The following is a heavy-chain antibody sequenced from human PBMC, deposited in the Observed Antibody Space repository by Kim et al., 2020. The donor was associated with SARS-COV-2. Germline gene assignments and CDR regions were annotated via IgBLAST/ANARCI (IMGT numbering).Heavy chain of an antibody. V-gene: IGHV3-64D*09. D-gene: IGHD6-13*01. CDR2: TSSNGGST. Sequence: GGSLRLSCSASGFTFSSYAMHWVRRAPGKGLEYVSATSSNGGSTYYADSVKGRFTISRDNSKNTLYLQMSSLRAEDTAVYYCVKDQRSIAAAGTGDYWG. CDR3: VKDQRSIAAAGTGDY. CDR1: GFTFSSYA. J-gene: IGHJ4*01.